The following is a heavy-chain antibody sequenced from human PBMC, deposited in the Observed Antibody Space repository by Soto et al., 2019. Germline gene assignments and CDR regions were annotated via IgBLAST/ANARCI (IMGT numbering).Heavy chain of an antibody. CDR3: ARVRALFGVLNFDS. Sequence: QVQLVQSGAEVKKPGSSVKVSCKASGGTFINYAVAWVRLAPGQGLEWLGGVIPIVSFVNYAQKVQGRVPLTADDSTSTVYMEQSSLSPEDTAVYYGARVRALFGVLNFDSWAEGTLFNVSS. V-gene: IGHV1-69*01. CDR2: VIPIVSFV. D-gene: IGHD3-3*01. CDR1: GGTFINYA. J-gene: IGHJ4*02.